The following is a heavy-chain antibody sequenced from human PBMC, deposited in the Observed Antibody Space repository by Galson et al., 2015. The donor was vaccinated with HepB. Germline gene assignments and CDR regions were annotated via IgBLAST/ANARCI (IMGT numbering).Heavy chain of an antibody. J-gene: IGHJ4*02. V-gene: IGHV1-18*04. Sequence: SVKVSCKASGYTFTNYYISWVRQAPGQGLEWMGWISPYNGNTNSAQKVQDRVTMTTDTSTSTAYMELRSLRSDDTAVYSCARGGSGWFVDYWGQGTLVTVSS. D-gene: IGHD6-19*01. CDR3: ARGGSGWFVDY. CDR1: GYTFTNYY. CDR2: ISPYNGNT.